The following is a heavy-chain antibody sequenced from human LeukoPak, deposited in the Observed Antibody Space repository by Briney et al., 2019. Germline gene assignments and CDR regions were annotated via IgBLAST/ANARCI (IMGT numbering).Heavy chain of an antibody. D-gene: IGHD5-18*01. J-gene: IGHJ4*02. CDR3: TKGTIWLPLEN. CDR2: ISGSGGST. Sequence: GGSLRLSCAASGFTYSNYAMSWARQAPGKGLEWVSAISGSGGSTYYADSVKGRFTISRDNSKNTLYVQMNSLRAEDTAVYYGTKGTIWLPLENGGQGTLVTVSS. CDR1: GFTYSNYA. V-gene: IGHV3-23*01.